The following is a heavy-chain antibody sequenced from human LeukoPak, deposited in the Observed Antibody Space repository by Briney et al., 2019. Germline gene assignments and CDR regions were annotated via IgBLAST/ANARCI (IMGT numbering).Heavy chain of an antibody. CDR1: GFIVSRNY. D-gene: IGHD2-15*01. CDR3: AREGCVGGICYNRDFDY. CDR2: IYSGGDT. J-gene: IGHJ4*02. Sequence: PGGSLRLSCAASGFIVSRNYMSWVRQAPGKGLEWVSVIYSGGDTYYADSVKGRFTISRDNSKNTVFLQMNSLTAEDTAVYYCAREGCVGGICYNRDFDYWGQGTLVTVSS. V-gene: IGHV3-66*01.